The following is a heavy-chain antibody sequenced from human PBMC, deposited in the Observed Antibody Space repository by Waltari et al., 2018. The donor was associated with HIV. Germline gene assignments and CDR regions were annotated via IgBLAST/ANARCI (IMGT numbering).Heavy chain of an antibody. CDR1: GFTFSNYN. D-gene: IGHD3-10*01. CDR3: ARGRNSEDY. J-gene: IGHJ4*02. Sequence: EVQLVESGGGLVQPGASLRLSCVASGFTFSNYNMNWDRQAPGKGLEWVSYISSAGPTTYYADSVKGRFTISRDNGKNSLYLQMNSLRAEDTAIYYCARGRNSEDYWGLGVLVTVSS. CDR2: ISSAGPTT. V-gene: IGHV3-48*01.